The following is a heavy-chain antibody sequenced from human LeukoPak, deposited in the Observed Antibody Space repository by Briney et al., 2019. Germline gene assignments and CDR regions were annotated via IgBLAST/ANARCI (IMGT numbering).Heavy chain of an antibody. CDR3: ARAGPYSSGWLRSGYYYYYMDV. J-gene: IGHJ6*03. CDR1: GYTFTSYG. CDR2: ISAYNGNT. V-gene: IGHV1-18*01. D-gene: IGHD6-19*01. Sequence: GASVKVSCKASGYTFTSYGISWVRQAPGQGLEWMGWISAYNGNTNYAQKLQGRVTMTTDTSTNTAYMELRSLRSDDTAVYYCARAGPYSSGWLRSGYYYYYMDVWGKGTTVTVSS.